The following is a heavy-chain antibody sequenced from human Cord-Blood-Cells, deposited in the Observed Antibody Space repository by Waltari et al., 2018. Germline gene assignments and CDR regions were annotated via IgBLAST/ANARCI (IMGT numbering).Heavy chain of an antibody. D-gene: IGHD3-16*01. CDR1: GYTFTSYA. CDR3: ARDDLLGEGAFDI. V-gene: IGHV1-3*01. CDR2: INAGNGNT. J-gene: IGHJ3*02. Sequence: QVQLVQSGAEVKKHGASVKVSCKASGYTFTSYAMHWVRQAPGQRLEWMGWINAGNGNTKDSQKFQGRVTITRDTSASTAYMELSSLRSEDTAVYYCARDDLLGEGAFDIWGQGTMVTVSS.